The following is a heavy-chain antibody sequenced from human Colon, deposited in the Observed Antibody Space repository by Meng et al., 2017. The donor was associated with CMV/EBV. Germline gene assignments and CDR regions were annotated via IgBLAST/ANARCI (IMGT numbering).Heavy chain of an antibody. D-gene: IGHD2-2*01. Sequence: ASVKVSCKTSGYTFTNCGFSWVRQAPGQGLEWMGWISAYNGNTNYAQKLQGRVTMTTDTSPSTAYLELRGLRSDDTAVHYCARAHPLIPAAPFDYGMDVWGQGTTVTVSS. J-gene: IGHJ6*02. CDR1: GYTFTNCG. V-gene: IGHV1-18*01. CDR3: ARAHPLIPAAPFDYGMDV. CDR2: ISAYNGNT.